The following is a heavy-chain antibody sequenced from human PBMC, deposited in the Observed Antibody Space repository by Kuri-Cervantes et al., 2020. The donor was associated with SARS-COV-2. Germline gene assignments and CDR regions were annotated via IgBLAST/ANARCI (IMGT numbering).Heavy chain of an antibody. Sequence: SETLSLTCAVYGGSFSGYYWSWIRQPPGKGLEWIGEINHSGSTNYNPSLKSRVTISVDTSKNQFSLKLSSVTAADTAVYCCASPPMEQLVEGGLEYFQHWGQGTLVTVSS. CDR3: ASPPMEQLVEGGLEYFQH. CDR2: INHSGST. V-gene: IGHV4-34*01. J-gene: IGHJ1*01. D-gene: IGHD6-13*01. CDR1: GGSFSGYY.